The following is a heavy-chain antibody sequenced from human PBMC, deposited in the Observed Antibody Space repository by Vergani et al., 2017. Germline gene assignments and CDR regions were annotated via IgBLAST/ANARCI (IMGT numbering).Heavy chain of an antibody. CDR2: IDHTGRP. D-gene: IGHD4-11*01. CDR3: ARVNTETNGHLYYYYYMDV. CDR1: GWSFTSYH. Sequence: QVQLQQWGGGLLKPSETLSLTCVVNGWSFTSYHWTWIRQSPGEGLEWVGDIDHTGRPDYNPSLKSRLTMSVDKSRNQFSLTPNSVTATDTAIYFCARVNTETNGHLYYYYYMDVWGQGTAVTVS. J-gene: IGHJ6*03. V-gene: IGHV4-34*01.